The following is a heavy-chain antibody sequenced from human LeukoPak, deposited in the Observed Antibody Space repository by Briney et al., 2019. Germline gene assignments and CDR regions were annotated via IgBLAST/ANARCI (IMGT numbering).Heavy chain of an antibody. CDR3: ARRPDGFDI. J-gene: IGHJ3*02. CDR1: GGSLRGYH. CDR2: INNSGGT. V-gene: IGHV4-34*01. Sequence: SETLSLTCGVYGGSLRGYHWSWLRQPPGKGLEWIGDINNSGGTNYNPSLKSRVTISVDTSKNQFSLNLNFVTAADTVMYYCARRPDGFDIWGQGTMVTVSS.